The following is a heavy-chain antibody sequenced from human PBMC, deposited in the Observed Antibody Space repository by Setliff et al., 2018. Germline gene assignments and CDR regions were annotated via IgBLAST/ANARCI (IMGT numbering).Heavy chain of an antibody. V-gene: IGHV4-38-2*02. Sequence: PSETLSLTCTVSGYSISSGYYWGWIRQPPGKGLEWIGNMYHSGSVYYNPSLKSRVTISVDTSKNQFSLKLSSVTAADTAVYYCARAREENFWSGDYYYYGMDVWGQGTTVTVSS. CDR2: MYHSGSV. CDR1: GYSISSGYY. J-gene: IGHJ6*02. CDR3: ARAREENFWSGDYYYYGMDV. D-gene: IGHD3-3*01.